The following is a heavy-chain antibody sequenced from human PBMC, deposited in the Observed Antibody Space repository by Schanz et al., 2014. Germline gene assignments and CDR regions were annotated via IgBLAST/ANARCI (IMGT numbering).Heavy chain of an antibody. V-gene: IGHV4-34*01. Sequence: QVQLQQWGAGLLKPSETLSLTCGVFGGSFSGYYWSWIRQPPGKGLEWIGEIYHTGSTNYNPSLKSRVTISVDTSKNQFSLKLSSVTAADTAIYYCARLSRHDEAFDIWGQGTMVAVSS. CDR1: GGSFSGYY. CDR2: IYHTGST. CDR3: ARLSRHDEAFDI. J-gene: IGHJ3*02. D-gene: IGHD2-2*01.